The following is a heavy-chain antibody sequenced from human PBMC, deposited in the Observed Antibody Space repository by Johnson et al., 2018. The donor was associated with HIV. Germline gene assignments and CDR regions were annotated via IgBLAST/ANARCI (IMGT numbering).Heavy chain of an antibody. J-gene: IGHJ3*02. CDR1: GFTFSSYG. V-gene: IGHV3-33*06. CDR3: AKELALYSSGYGGDAFDI. Sequence: QEQLVESGGGVVQPGGSLRLSCAASGFTFSSYGMHWVRQAPGKGLEWVAVIWYDGSNKYYADSVKGRFTISRDNSKNTLYLQMNSLRAEDTAVYYCAKELALYSSGYGGDAFDIWGQGTMVTVSS. D-gene: IGHD6-19*01. CDR2: IWYDGSNK.